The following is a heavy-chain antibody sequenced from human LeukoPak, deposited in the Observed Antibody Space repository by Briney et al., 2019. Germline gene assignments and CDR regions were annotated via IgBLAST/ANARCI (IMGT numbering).Heavy chain of an antibody. CDR1: GGSISSYY. J-gene: IGHJ3*02. D-gene: IGHD3-3*02. V-gene: IGHV4-59*01. CDR2: IYYSGST. CDR3: ARPHLGPYAFDI. Sequence: SETLSLTCTVSGGSISSYYWSWIRQPPGKGLEWIGYIYYSGSTNYNPSLKSRVTISVDTSKNQFSLKLSSVTAADTAVYYCARPHLGPYAFDIWGQGTMVTVSS.